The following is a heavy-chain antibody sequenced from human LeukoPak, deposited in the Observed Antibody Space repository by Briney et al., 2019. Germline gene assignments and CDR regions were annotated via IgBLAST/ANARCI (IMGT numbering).Heavy chain of an antibody. J-gene: IGHJ6*02. CDR3: ARSRESLKYGMDV. V-gene: IGHV4-59*01. CDR1: GGSISSYY. Sequence: SETLSLTCTVSGGSISSYYWSWIRQPPGKGLEWIGYIYYSGSTNYNPSLKRRVTISVDTSKNQFSLKLSSVTAADTAVYYCARSRESLKYGMDVWGQGTTVTVSS. CDR2: IYYSGST.